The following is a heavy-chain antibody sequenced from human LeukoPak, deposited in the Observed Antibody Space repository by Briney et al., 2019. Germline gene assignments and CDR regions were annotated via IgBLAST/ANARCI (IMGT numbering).Heavy chain of an antibody. J-gene: IGHJ6*02. CDR2: IYYSGTT. Sequence: SETLSLTCTVSGDSISAYYWSWIRQPPGKGLEWIGYIYYSGTTNYNPSLKSRITISIDTSKNQFSLKLSSVTAADTAVYFCARGGRDGYNYRAYYYYGMDVWGQGTTVTVSS. CDR3: ARGGRDGYNYRAYYYYGMDV. CDR1: GDSISAYY. V-gene: IGHV4-59*01. D-gene: IGHD5-24*01.